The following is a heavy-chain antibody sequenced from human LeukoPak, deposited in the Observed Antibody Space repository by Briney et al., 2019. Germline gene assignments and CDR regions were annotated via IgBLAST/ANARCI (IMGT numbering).Heavy chain of an antibody. D-gene: IGHD3-22*01. CDR2: MNPNSGNT. J-gene: IGHJ4*02. V-gene: IGHV1-8*01. CDR3: AGRSDYYDSSAYFY. CDR1: GYSFTSYD. Sequence: ASVKVSCKASGYSFTSYDINWVRQATGQGLEWMGWMNPNSGNTGYAQKFQGRATITRDTSISTAYMELSSLRSEDTAVYYCAGRSDYYDSSAYFYWGQGTLVTVSS.